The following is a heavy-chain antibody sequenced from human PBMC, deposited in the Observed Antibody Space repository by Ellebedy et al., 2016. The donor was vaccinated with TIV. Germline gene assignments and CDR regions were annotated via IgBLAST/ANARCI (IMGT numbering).Heavy chain of an antibody. J-gene: IGHJ4*02. V-gene: IGHV1-69*13. CDR1: GGTFSSYA. Sequence: AASVKVSCKASGGTFSSYAISWVRQAPGQGLEWMGGIIPIFGTANYAQKFQGRVTITADESTSTAYMELSSLRSEDTAVYYCARVGGYGDYYFDYWGQGTLVTVSS. CDR3: ARVGGYGDYYFDY. D-gene: IGHD4-17*01. CDR2: IIPIFGTA.